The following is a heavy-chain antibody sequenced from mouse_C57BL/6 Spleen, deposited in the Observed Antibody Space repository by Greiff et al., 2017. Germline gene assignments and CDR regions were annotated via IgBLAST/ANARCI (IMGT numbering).Heavy chain of an antibody. Sequence: QVQLQQPGAELVKPGASVKLSCKASGYTFTSYWMHWVKQRPGRGLEWIGMIHPNSGSTNYNEKFKSKATLTVDKSSSTAYMQLSSLTSEDSAVYYCASPWDVYFDYWGQGTTLTVSS. D-gene: IGHD4-1*01. CDR3: ASPWDVYFDY. V-gene: IGHV1-64*01. CDR1: GYTFTSYW. CDR2: IHPNSGST. J-gene: IGHJ2*01.